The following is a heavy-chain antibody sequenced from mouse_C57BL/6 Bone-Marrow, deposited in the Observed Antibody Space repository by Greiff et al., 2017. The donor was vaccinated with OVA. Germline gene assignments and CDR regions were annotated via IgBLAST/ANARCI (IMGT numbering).Heavy chain of an antibody. J-gene: IGHJ1*03. D-gene: IGHD1-1*01. CDR3: ARIDYYGSSLWYFDV. V-gene: IGHV1-63*01. CDR2: IYPGGGYT. Sequence: QVQLKQSGAELVRPGTSVKMSCKASGYTFTNYWIGWAKQRPGHGLEWIGDIYPGGGYTNYNEKFKGKATLTADKSSSTAYMQFSSLTSEDSAIYYCARIDYYGSSLWYFDVWGTGTTVTVSS. CDR1: GYTFTNYW.